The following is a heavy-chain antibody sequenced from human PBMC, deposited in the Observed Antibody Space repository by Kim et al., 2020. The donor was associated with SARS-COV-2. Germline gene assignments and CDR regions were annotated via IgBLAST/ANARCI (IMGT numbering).Heavy chain of an antibody. V-gene: IGHV4-31*03. CDR2: IYYSGST. D-gene: IGHD3-22*01. J-gene: IGHJ5*02. Sequence: SETLSLTCTVSGGSISSGGYYWSWIRQHPGKGLEWIGYIYYSGSTYYNPSLKSRVTISVDTSKNQFSLKLSSVTAADTAVYYCARDPYDSSGYYSTTWGQGTLVTVSS. CDR1: GGSISSGGYY. CDR3: ARDPYDSSGYYSTT.